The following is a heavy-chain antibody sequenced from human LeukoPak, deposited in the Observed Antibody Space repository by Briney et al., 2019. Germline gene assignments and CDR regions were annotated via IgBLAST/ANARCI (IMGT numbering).Heavy chain of an antibody. CDR2: IIHILGIA. Sequence: SVTLSCNVSGGTFSSYAFSWVRQAPGHGIDWMGRIIHILGIANYAQKFQGRVTITADKSTSTAYMELSSLRSEDTAVYYCARVCGGSCYSHRAFDIWGQGTMVTVSS. CDR1: GGTFSSYA. J-gene: IGHJ3*02. D-gene: IGHD2-15*01. CDR3: ARVCGGSCYSHRAFDI. V-gene: IGHV1-69*04.